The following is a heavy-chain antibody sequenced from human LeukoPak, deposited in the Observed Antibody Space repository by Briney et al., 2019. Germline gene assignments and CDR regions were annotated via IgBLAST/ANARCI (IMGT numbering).Heavy chain of an antibody. Sequence: ASVKVSCKAFGYTFTSYYMHWVRQAPGQGLEWMGIINPSGGSTSYAQKFQGRVTMTRDTSTSTVYMELSSLRSEDTAVYYCARADSSGYYLSDGAFDIWGQGTMVTVSS. D-gene: IGHD3-22*01. CDR1: GYTFTSYY. CDR2: INPSGGST. J-gene: IGHJ3*02. V-gene: IGHV1-46*01. CDR3: ARADSSGYYLSDGAFDI.